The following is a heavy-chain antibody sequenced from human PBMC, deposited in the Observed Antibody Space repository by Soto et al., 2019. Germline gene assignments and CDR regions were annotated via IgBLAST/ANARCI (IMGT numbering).Heavy chain of an antibody. Sequence: SETLSLTCTVSGGSISSSSYYWGWIRQPPGKGLQWIGQINHSGSSIYNPSLKNRVTISTMSNNKFSLELSSVTAADTAVYYCTRGLFSGSSYSGSWYYFDSWGQGTMVTVSS. CDR3: TRGLFSGSSYSGSWYYFDS. D-gene: IGHD1-26*01. CDR2: INHSGSS. CDR1: GGSISSSSYY. V-gene: IGHV4-39*07. J-gene: IGHJ4*02.